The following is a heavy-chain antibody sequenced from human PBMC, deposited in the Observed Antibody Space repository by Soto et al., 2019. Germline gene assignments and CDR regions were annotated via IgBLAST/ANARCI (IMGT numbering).Heavy chain of an antibody. CDR3: ASGPIGDYTDGFDY. V-gene: IGHV4-30-2*01. CDR1: GGSISSGGYS. D-gene: IGHD4-17*01. CDR2: IYHSGST. Sequence: LSLTCAVSGGSISSGGYSWSWIRQPPGKGLEWIGYIYHSGSTYYNPSLKSRVTISVDRSKNQFSLKLSSVTAADTAVYYCASGPIGDYTDGFDYWGQGTLVTVSS. J-gene: IGHJ4*02.